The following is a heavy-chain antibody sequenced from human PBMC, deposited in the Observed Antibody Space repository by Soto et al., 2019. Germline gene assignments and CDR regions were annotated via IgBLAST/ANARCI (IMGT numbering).Heavy chain of an antibody. D-gene: IGHD1-26*01. CDR3: AKRAWGYFDFDY. CDR2: LSGSGGST. Sequence: EVQLLESGGGLVQPGGSLRLSCAASGFTFSSYAMSWVRQAPGKRLEWVSVLSGSGGSTYYADSVKGRFTISRDNSENTLYLQMNSLRAEDTAVYYCAKRAWGYFDFDYWGQGTLVTVSS. V-gene: IGHV3-23*01. J-gene: IGHJ4*02. CDR1: GFTFSSYA.